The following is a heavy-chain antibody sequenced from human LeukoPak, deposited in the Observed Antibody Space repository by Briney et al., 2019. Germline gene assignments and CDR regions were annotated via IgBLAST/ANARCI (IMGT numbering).Heavy chain of an antibody. Sequence: PGESLRLSCAGSGDGFTRHTMNWVRRAPGKGLEWISYIWSTGEYIYYADSVKGRFTISRDNARTSVYLQMNSLRVEDTAIYYCAREYDSRARFDSWGQGTLVTVSS. V-gene: IGHV3-21*05. CDR2: IWSTGEYI. J-gene: IGHJ4*02. CDR3: AREYDSRARFDS. D-gene: IGHD6-13*01. CDR1: GDGFTRHT.